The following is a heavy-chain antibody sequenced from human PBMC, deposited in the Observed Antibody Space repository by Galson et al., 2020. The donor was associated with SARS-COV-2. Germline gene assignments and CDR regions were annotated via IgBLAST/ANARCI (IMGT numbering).Heavy chain of an antibody. CDR3: ARLHYGEYAPEAFDI. Sequence: SETLSLTCAVSGTSISSGSYSWNWIRQPPGKGLEWIGYISHSGGTYYNPSLKSRVPISGARSKNRFSLRLSSVTAADTAVYYCARLHYGEYAPEAFDIWGPGTRVTVAS. CDR1: GTSISSGSYS. D-gene: IGHD4-17*01. V-gene: IGHV4-30-2*01. CDR2: ISHSGGT. J-gene: IGHJ3*02.